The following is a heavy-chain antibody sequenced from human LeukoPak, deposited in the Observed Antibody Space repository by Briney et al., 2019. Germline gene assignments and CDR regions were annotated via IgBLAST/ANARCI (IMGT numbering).Heavy chain of an antibody. CDR1: GFTFSNYV. V-gene: IGHV3-30*18. D-gene: IGHD6-13*01. J-gene: IGHJ4*02. CDR2: IAHDGSNK. Sequence: GGSLRLSCAASGFTFSNYVMQWVRQAPGKGLEWVALIAHDGSNKYYADSVKGRFTISRDNSKNTLYLQMNSLRTEDTAVYYCAKSGTRSSWSPRVKTYFDYWGQGTLVTVSS. CDR3: AKSGTRSSWSPRVKTYFDY.